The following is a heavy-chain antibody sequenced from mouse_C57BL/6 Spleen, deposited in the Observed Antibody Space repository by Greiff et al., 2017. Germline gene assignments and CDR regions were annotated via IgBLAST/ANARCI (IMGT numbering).Heavy chain of an antibody. CDR2: IRNKANGYTT. Sequence: EVMLVESGGGLVQPGGSLSLSCAASGFTFTDYYMSWVRQPPGKALEWLGFIRNKANGYTTEYSASVKGRFTISRDNSQSSLYLQMNALRAEDSATYYCARYPTGTGYWYFDVWGTGTTVTVSS. CDR1: GFTFTDYY. V-gene: IGHV7-3*01. D-gene: IGHD4-1*02. CDR3: ARYPTGTGYWYFDV. J-gene: IGHJ1*03.